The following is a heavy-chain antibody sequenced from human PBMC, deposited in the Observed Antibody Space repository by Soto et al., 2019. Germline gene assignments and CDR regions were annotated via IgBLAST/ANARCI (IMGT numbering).Heavy chain of an antibody. V-gene: IGHV4-31*01. CDR1: DESVTSPGNY. D-gene: IGHD2-15*01. Sequence: VQLQASGPGLVKPSQTLSLTCDVSDESVTSPGNYWNWIRQRPDTGLEWIGYISSGGSPFYNPSLKSLVSISLDTSKNVIALTLRSVTAADTAIYYCTLNHCAGGGCYDRDYWGRGTRVTVSS. J-gene: IGHJ1*01. CDR2: ISSGGSP. CDR3: TLNHCAGGGCYDRDY.